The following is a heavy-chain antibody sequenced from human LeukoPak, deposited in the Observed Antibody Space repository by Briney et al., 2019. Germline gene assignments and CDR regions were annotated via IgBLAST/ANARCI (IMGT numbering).Heavy chain of an antibody. D-gene: IGHD3-10*01. V-gene: IGHV4-39*01. CDR2: IYYSGSIYYSGST. CDR1: GGSINSSSYY. Sequence: SETLSLTCTVSGGSINSSSYYWGWIRQPPGKGLEWIGSIYYSGSIYYSGSTYQNPSLKSRVTISVDTSKNQFSLKLSSVTAADTAVYYCARQTADYHVSGSYYVGACDIWGPGTMVTVSS. CDR3: ARQTADYHVSGSYYVGACDI. J-gene: IGHJ3*02.